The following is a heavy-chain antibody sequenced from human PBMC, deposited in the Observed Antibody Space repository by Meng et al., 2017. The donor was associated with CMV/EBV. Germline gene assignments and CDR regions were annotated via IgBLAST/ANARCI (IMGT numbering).Heavy chain of an antibody. V-gene: IGHV3-21*01. J-gene: IGHJ6*02. CDR3: AREIGVARYDWYGMDV. D-gene: IGHD3-3*01. Sequence: GESLKISCAASGSTFSSYSMNWVRQAPGKGLEWVSSISSSSSYIYYADSVKGRFTISRDNAKNSLYLQMNSLRAEDTAVYYCAREIGVARYDWYGMDVWGQGTTVTVSS. CDR1: GSTFSSYS. CDR2: ISSSSSYI.